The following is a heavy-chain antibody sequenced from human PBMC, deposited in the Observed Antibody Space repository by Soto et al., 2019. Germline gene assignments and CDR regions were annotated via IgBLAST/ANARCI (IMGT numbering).Heavy chain of an antibody. Sequence: PGESLKISCKGSGYTFTSYWIRWVRQMPGKGLEWMGRIDPSDSYTNYSPSFQGHVTISADKSISTAYLQWSSLKASDNAMYYCERIFKGEYYYYGMDVWGQAITVTVS. CDR1: GYTFTSYW. D-gene: IGHD2-21*01. CDR3: ERIFKGEYYYYGMDV. V-gene: IGHV5-10-1*01. CDR2: IDPSDSYT. J-gene: IGHJ6*02.